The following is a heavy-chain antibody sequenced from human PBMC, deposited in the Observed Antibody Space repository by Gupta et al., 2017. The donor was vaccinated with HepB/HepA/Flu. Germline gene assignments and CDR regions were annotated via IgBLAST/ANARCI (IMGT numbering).Heavy chain of an antibody. CDR3: ASSSIPSSGWLGGSNWFDP. CDR2: ISRSSSYI. CDR1: GFTFSSYS. J-gene: IGHJ5*02. Sequence: EVQLVESGGGLVKPGGSLRLSCAASGFTFSSYSMNWVRQAPGKGLEWVSSISRSSSYIFYADSVKGRFTISRDNAKNSLYLQMNSLRADDTAVYYCASSSIPSSGWLGGSNWFDPWGQGTLVTVSS. V-gene: IGHV3-21*02. D-gene: IGHD6-19*01.